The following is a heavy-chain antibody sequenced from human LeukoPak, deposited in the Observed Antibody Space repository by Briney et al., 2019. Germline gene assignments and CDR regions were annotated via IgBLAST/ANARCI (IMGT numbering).Heavy chain of an antibody. CDR3: ARESGQWLVLYYFDY. Sequence: GGSLRLSCAASGFTFSTYSMNWVRQAPGKGLEWVSSISSSSSYIYYADSVKGRFTISRDNAKNSLYLQMNSLRAEDTAVYYCARESGQWLVLYYFDYWGQGTLVTVSS. J-gene: IGHJ4*02. CDR2: ISSSSSYI. D-gene: IGHD6-19*01. V-gene: IGHV3-21*01. CDR1: GFTFSTYS.